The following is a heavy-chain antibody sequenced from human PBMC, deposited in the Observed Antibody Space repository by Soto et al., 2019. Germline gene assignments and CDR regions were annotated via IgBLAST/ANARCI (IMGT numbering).Heavy chain of an antibody. J-gene: IGHJ4*02. CDR2: IYHSGST. Sequence: TSETLSLTCAVSGGSISSGGYSGSWIRQPPGKGLEWIGYIYHSGSTYYNPSLKSRVTISVDTSKNQFSLKLSSVTAADTAVYYCASRKPPPSFVYWGQGTLVTLSS. CDR3: ASRKPPPSFVY. V-gene: IGHV4-30-2*05. CDR1: GGSISSGGYS.